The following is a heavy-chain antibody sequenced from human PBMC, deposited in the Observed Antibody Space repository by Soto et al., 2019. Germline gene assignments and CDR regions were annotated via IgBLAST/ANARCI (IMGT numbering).Heavy chain of an antibody. Sequence: GASLKISCKGSGYSLTNIWFHWVRQMPGKGLEWMGIIYPGDSDTRYSPSFQGQVTISADKSISTAYLQWSSLKASDTAMYYCARAPGAARPDACDIWGQGTMVTVSS. CDR3: ARAPGAARPDACDI. V-gene: IGHV5-51*01. CDR2: IYPGDSDT. D-gene: IGHD6-6*01. J-gene: IGHJ3*02. CDR1: GYSLTNIW.